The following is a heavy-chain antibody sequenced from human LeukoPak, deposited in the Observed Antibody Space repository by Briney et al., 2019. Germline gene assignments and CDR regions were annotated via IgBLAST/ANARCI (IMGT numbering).Heavy chain of an antibody. CDR1: GFTVSTSY. D-gene: IGHD4-11*01. Sequence: PGGSLRLSCAASGFTVSTSYMSWVRQAPGKGLECISVISNEGNTYYADSVKGRFSISRDNSKNTVFLEMNSLRAEDTAVYYCARDPDYPGSGNWFDPWGQGTLVTVSS. V-gene: IGHV3-53*01. CDR2: ISNEGNT. CDR3: ARDPDYPGSGNWFDP. J-gene: IGHJ5*02.